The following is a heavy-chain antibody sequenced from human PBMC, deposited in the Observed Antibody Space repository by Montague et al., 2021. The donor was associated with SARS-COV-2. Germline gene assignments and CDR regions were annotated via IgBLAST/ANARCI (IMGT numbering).Heavy chain of an antibody. CDR3: ARGPSDTYDCNGMDV. CDR1: GFSLSTSGMC. Sequence: PALVKPTQTLTLTCTFSGFSLSTSGMCMTWIRQPPGKALEWLARIDWDGDKYYNTSLKSRLTISKDTSKNLVVLTMTNMDPVDTATYYCARGPSDTYDCNGMDVWGRGTTVTVSS. D-gene: IGHD5-12*01. J-gene: IGHJ6*02. V-gene: IGHV2-70*11. CDR2: IDWDGDK.